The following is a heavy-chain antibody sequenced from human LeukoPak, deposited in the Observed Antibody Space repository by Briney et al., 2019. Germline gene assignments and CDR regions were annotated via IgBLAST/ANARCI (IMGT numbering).Heavy chain of an antibody. V-gene: IGHV3-30*02. CDR2: IRFDGTSE. CDR1: GFTFSNFG. Sequence: GGSLRLSCAASGFTFSNFGMHWVRQAPGKGLEWVAFIRFDGTSEFYADSVKGRFTISRDNAKNSLYLQMNSLRAEDTAVYYCARDSGYAFDIWGQGTMVTVSS. CDR3: ARDSGYAFDI. D-gene: IGHD1-26*01. J-gene: IGHJ3*02.